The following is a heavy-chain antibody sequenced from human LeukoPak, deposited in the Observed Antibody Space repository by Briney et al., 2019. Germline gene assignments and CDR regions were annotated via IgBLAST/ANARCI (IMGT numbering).Heavy chain of an antibody. CDR1: GYTFTSYD. CDR3: AGGSPREEIDY. Sequence: ASVKVSCKASGYTFTSYDNNWVRHATGQGLEWMGLMNPNSGNTAYAKTFQDRVTMTRNTTTSTAYTELISLITAAAAADYYAGGSPREEIDYWGQGTLVTVSS. CDR2: MNPNSGNT. D-gene: IGHD1-26*01. J-gene: IGHJ4*02. V-gene: IGHV1-8*01.